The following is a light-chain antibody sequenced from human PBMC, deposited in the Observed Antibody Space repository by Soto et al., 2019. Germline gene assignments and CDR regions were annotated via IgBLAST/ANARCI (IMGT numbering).Light chain of an antibody. J-gene: IGKJ3*01. V-gene: IGKV1-39*01. CDR3: QQDNMTPFT. CDR1: QTVSNN. CDR2: ASS. Sequence: DIQMTQSPSSLSASVGDRVTITCRTSQTVSNNLNWYQRKPGKAPSLLIYASSTLQSGVPSRFIDSGSETEFTLNISSLQPEDFATYYCQQDNMTPFTFGPGTKVDI.